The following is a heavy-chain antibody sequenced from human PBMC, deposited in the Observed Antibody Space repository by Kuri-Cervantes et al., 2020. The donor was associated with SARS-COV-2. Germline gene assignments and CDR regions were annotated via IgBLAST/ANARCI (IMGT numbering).Heavy chain of an antibody. Sequence: GESLKISCAASGFTFSSYGMHWVRQAPGKGLEWVAVISYDGSNKYYADSVKGRFTISRDNSKNTLYLQMNSLRAEDKAVYYCASLGYSSGWERMNYYGMDVWGQGTTVTVSS. CDR1: GFTFSSYG. V-gene: IGHV3-30*03. CDR3: ASLGYSSGWERMNYYGMDV. J-gene: IGHJ6*02. D-gene: IGHD6-19*01. CDR2: ISYDGSNK.